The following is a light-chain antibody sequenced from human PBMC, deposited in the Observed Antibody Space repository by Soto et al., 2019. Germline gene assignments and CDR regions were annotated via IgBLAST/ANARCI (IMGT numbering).Light chain of an antibody. CDR1: QSLLHSNGYNY. J-gene: IGKJ3*01. CDR3: MQALQTPVT. CDR2: LGS. V-gene: IGKV2-28*01. Sequence: DIVMTQSPLSLPVTPGEPASISCRSSQSLLHSNGYNYLDWYLQKPGQSPQLLIYLGSNRASGVPDRFRGSGSGTQFTLKISRVEAEDVGFYYCMQALQTPVTFGPGTKVDIK.